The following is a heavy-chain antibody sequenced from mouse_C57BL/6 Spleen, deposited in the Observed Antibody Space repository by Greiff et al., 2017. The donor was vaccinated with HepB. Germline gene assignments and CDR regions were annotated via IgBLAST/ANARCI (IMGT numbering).Heavy chain of an antibody. Sequence: EVQGVESGGGLVKPGGSLKLSCAASGFTFSDYGMHWVRQAPEKGLEWVAYISSGSSTIYYADTVKGRFTISRDNAKNTLFLQMTSLRSEDTAMYYCARPSYYYGSSSYYAMDYWGQGTSVTVSS. V-gene: IGHV5-17*01. D-gene: IGHD1-1*01. CDR3: ARPSYYYGSSSYYAMDY. CDR1: GFTFSDYG. CDR2: ISSGSSTI. J-gene: IGHJ4*01.